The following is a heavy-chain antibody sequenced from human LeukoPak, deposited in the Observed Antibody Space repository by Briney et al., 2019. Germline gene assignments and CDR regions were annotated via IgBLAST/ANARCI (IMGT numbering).Heavy chain of an antibody. J-gene: IGHJ4*02. D-gene: IGHD5-18*01. CDR2: INHSGST. CDR1: GGSFSGYY. CDR3: ARHPSHSYGFLDY. V-gene: IGHV4-34*01. Sequence: SETLSLNCAVYGGSFSGYYWSWIRQPPGKGLEWIGEINHSGSTNYNPSLKSRVTISVDTSKNQFSLKLSSVTAADTAVYYCARHPSHSYGFLDYWGQGTLVTVSS.